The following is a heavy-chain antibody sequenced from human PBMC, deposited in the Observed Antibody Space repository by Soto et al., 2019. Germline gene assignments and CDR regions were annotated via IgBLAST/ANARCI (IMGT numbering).Heavy chain of an antibody. CDR1: GGSFSGYY. Sequence: SETLSLTCAVYGGSFSGYYWSWIRQPPGKGLEWIGEINHSGSTNYNPSLKSRVTISVDTSKNQFSLKLSSVTAADTAVYYCAREQQLDTGNFDYWGQGTLVTVSS. V-gene: IGHV4-34*01. CDR2: INHSGST. CDR3: AREQQLDTGNFDY. D-gene: IGHD1-1*01. J-gene: IGHJ4*02.